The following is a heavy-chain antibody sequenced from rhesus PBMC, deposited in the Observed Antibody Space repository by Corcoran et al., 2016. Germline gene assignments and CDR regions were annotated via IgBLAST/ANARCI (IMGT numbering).Heavy chain of an antibody. D-gene: IGHD5-24*01. CDR1: GGSISSSNW. V-gene: IGHV4-65*01. CDR2: ISGSSGST. Sequence: QVQLQESGPGLVKPSETLSLTCAVSGGSISSSNWWSWIRQPAGKGLEWIGYISGSSGSTYSNPSLKSRVTISTDTSKNQFSLKLSSVTAADTAVYYCARDNEWVQPFDYWGQGVLVTVSS. CDR3: ARDNEWVQPFDY. J-gene: IGHJ4*01.